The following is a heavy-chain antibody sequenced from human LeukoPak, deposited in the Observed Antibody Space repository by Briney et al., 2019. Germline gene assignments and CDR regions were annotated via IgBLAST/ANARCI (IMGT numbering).Heavy chain of an antibody. Sequence: GSLRLSCAASGFTFSDYYMSWIRQAPGKGLEWVSYISSSGSTIYYADSVKGRFTISRDNAKNPLYLQMNSLRADDTAVYSCARSRGLFSSWYADYWGQGTLVTVSS. CDR2: ISSSGSTI. V-gene: IGHV3-11*01. CDR3: ARSRGLFSSWYADY. J-gene: IGHJ4*02. CDR1: GFTFSDYY. D-gene: IGHD6-13*01.